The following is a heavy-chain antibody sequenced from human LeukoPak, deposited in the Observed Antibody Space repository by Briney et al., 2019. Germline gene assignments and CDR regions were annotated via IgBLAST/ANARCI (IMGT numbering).Heavy chain of an antibody. J-gene: IGHJ4*02. Sequence: SVKVYCKASGGTFSSYAISWVRQAPGQGLEWMGRIIPILGIANYAQKFQGRVTITVDKSTSTAYMELRSLRSDDTAVYYCARDGVYSSGWYDYWGQGTLVTVSS. CDR3: ARDGVYSSGWYDY. CDR2: IIPILGIA. V-gene: IGHV1-69*04. D-gene: IGHD6-19*01. CDR1: GGTFSSYA.